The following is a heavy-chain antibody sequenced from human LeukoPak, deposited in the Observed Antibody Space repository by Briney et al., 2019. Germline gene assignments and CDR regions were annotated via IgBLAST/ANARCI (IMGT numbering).Heavy chain of an antibody. V-gene: IGHV3-7*01. D-gene: IGHD5-12*01. J-gene: IGHJ4*02. CDR2: IKQDGSEK. Sequence: PGGSLRLSCAACGSTFSSYWMSWVRQAPGKGLEWVANIKQDGSEKYYVDSVKGRFTISRDNAKNSLYLQMNSLRAEDTAVYYCAAEAPTYEGWGQGTLVTVS. CDR3: AAEAPTYEG. CDR1: GSTFSSYW.